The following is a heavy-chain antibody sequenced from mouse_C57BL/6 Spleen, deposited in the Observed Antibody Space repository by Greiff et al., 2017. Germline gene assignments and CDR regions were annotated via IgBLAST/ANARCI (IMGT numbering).Heavy chain of an antibody. Sequence: QVQLKQPGAELVKPGASVKLSCKASGYTFTSYWMQWVKQRPGQGLEWIGEIDPSDSYTNYNQKFKGKATLTVDTSSSTAYMQLSSLTSEDSAVYYCARWGVTRAWFAYWGQGTLVTVSA. V-gene: IGHV1-50*01. CDR2: IDPSDSYT. CDR3: ARWGVTRAWFAY. J-gene: IGHJ3*01. D-gene: IGHD2-2*01. CDR1: GYTFTSYW.